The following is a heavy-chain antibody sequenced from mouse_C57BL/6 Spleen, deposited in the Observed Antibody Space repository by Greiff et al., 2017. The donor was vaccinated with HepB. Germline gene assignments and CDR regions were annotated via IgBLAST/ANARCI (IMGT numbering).Heavy chain of an antibody. CDR2: ISSGGSYT. CDR3: ARHEGSLYAMDY. V-gene: IGHV5-6*01. CDR1: GFTFSSYG. Sequence: VQLKESGGDLVKPGGSLKLSCAASGFTFSSYGMSWVRQTPDKRLEWVATISSGGSYTYYPDSVKGRFTISRDNAKNTLYLQMSSLKSEDTAMYYCARHEGSLYAMDYWGQGTSVTVSS. J-gene: IGHJ4*01.